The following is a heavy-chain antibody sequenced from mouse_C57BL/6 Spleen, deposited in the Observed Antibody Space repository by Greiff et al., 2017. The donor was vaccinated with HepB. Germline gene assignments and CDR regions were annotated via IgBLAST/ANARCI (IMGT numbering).Heavy chain of an antibody. CDR1: GYTFTGYW. J-gene: IGHJ1*03. Sequence: QVQLQQSGAELMKPGASVKISCKATGYTFTGYWIEWVKQRPGKGLEWIGEILPGSGSTNYNEKFKGKATFTADTSSNTAYMQLSSLTTEHSAIYYCARGSIYYGNYDWYFDVWGTGTTVTVSS. V-gene: IGHV1-9*01. CDR2: ILPGSGST. CDR3: ARGSIYYGNYDWYFDV. D-gene: IGHD2-1*01.